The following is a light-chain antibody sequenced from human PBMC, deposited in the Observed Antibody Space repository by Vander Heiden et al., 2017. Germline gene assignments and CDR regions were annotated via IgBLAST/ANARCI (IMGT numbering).Light chain of an antibody. CDR2: VDN. V-gene: IGLV1-40*01. J-gene: IGLJ3*02. Sequence: QSVLTQPPPVSAAPGQRVTISCTGITSNIGAGYDVHWYQQVPGRAPKLLIYVDNNRPSGVPDRFSGSRSGTSASLAITGLQAEDEADYYCQSYDNSLRGWVFGGGTKLTVL. CDR3: QSYDNSLRGWV. CDR1: TSNIGAGYD.